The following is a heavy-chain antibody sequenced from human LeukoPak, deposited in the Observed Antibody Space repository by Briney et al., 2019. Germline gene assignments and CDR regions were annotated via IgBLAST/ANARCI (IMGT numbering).Heavy chain of an antibody. D-gene: IGHD6-13*01. J-gene: IGHJ4*02. V-gene: IGHV1-3*01. CDR2: INAGNGNT. Sequence: GSSVKVSCKASGGTFSSYAISWVRQAPGQRLEWMGWINAGNGNTKYSQKFQGRVTITRDTSASTAYMELSSLRSEDTAVYYCARGPKQQLVTSYYFDYWGQGTLVTVSS. CDR1: GGTFSSYA. CDR3: ARGPKQQLVTSYYFDY.